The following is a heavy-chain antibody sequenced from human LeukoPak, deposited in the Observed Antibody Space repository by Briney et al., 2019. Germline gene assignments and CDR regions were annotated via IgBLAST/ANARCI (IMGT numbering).Heavy chain of an antibody. D-gene: IGHD3/OR15-3a*01. J-gene: IGHJ5*02. Sequence: PSETLSLTCTVSGVSISGSTYNWGWIRQSPGKGLEWIGSISYSGSTDHSPSLKSRVTISVDTSKNQFSLKLISVSAADTAVYYCARDVGRKISRFDPWGQGTLVTVSS. CDR1: GVSISGSTYN. V-gene: IGHV4-39*07. CDR2: ISYSGST. CDR3: ARDVGRKISRFDP.